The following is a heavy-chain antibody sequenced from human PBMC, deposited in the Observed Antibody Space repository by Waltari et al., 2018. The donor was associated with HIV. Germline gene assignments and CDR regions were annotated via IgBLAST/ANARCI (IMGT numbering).Heavy chain of an antibody. V-gene: IGHV4-4*02. J-gene: IGHJ5*01. CDR3: AGGEGGYSWSWYDS. D-gene: IGHD3-16*01. Sequence: QVQLQESGPGLVKPSGPLSLTCTVSGSSITTTNWWTGVRQSPEKGLEWIGDVYQNGNTNHNPSLRNRIMLSGEKAANQFFMKLTSVTGADTAIYFWAGGEGGYSWSWYDSLGQGVLVTVSS. CDR1: GSSITTTNW. CDR2: VYQNGNT.